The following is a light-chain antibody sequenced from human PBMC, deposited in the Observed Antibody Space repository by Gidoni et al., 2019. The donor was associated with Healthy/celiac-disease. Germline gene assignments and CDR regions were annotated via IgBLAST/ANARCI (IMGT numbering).Light chain of an antibody. CDR3: QQYDNLHIT. CDR2: DAS. V-gene: IGKV1-33*01. CDR1: QDISNY. J-gene: IGKJ4*01. Sequence: DIQMTQSPSSLSASVGDRVTIICQASQDISNYLNWYQQKPGKAPKLLIDDASNLETWVPSRFSGSGSGTDFTFTISSLQPEDIATYYCQQYDNLHITFGGGTKVEIK.